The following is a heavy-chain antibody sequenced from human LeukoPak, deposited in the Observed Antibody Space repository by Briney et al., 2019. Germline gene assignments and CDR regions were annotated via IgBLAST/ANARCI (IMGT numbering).Heavy chain of an antibody. J-gene: IGHJ4*02. CDR2: IRYDGSDK. V-gene: IGHV3-30*02. CDR3: AKGTSGTAYFDY. CDR1: GFTFSSYG. D-gene: IGHD1-1*01. Sequence: GSLRLSCAASGFTFSSYGMHWVRQAPGKGLEWVAFIRYDGSDKYYADSVKGRFTISRDNSKNTLYLQMNSLGAEDTAVYYCAKGTSGTAYFDYWGQGTLVTVSS.